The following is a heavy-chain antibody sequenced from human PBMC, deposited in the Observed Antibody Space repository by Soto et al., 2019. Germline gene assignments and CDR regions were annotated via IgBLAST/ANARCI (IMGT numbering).Heavy chain of an antibody. Sequence: GGSLRLSCAASGFTFSSYAISWVRQAPGKGLEWVSAISGSGGSTYYADSVKGRFTISRDNSKNTLYLQMNSLRAEDTAVYYCAHQGYPKRVIYWGQGTLVTVSS. CDR1: GFTFSSYA. J-gene: IGHJ4*02. V-gene: IGHV3-23*01. D-gene: IGHD2-21*01. CDR3: AHQGYPKRVIY. CDR2: ISGSGGST.